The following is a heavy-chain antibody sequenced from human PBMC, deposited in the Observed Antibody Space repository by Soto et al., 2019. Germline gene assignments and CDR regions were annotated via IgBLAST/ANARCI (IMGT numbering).Heavy chain of an antibody. CDR2: IYHSGST. V-gene: IGHV4-4*02. CDR1: SGSISSSNW. Sequence: QVQLKQSGPGLVKPSGTLSLTCAVSSGSISSSNWWSWVRQPPGKGLEWIGEIYHSGSTNYNPSLKSRVTISVDKSKNQFSLKLSSVTAADTAVYYCARGYCTNGVCYGSAFDIWGQGTMVTVSS. J-gene: IGHJ3*02. D-gene: IGHD2-8*01. CDR3: ARGYCTNGVCYGSAFDI.